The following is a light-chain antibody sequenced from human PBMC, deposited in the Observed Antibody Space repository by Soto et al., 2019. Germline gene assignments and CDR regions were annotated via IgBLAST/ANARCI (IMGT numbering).Light chain of an antibody. V-gene: IGKV3-15*01. Sequence: EKVITKSPAPPCVSIEERATLSCRASQSVSSNLAWYQQKPGQPPRLLIHGASTRATGIPSRFSGSGSGTEFTLTISSLQPDDFATYYCQQYNSYSPTFGQGTKVDIK. CDR1: QSVSSN. CDR2: GAS. J-gene: IGKJ1*01. CDR3: QQYNSYSPT.